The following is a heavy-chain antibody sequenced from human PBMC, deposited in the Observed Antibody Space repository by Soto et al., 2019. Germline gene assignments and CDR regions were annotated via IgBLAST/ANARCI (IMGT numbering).Heavy chain of an antibody. J-gene: IGHJ3*01. CDR1: GYTFNKHV. D-gene: IGHD2-15*01. Sequence: ASVKVSCKASGYTFNKHVIHWVRQAPGQRPEWMGWINAGNGNTKYSQKFQGRVPITRDTSASTVYMEMNSLRSEDTAVYYCARSDCSGGRCGGNDAFDLWGQGTMVTVSS. CDR2: INAGNGNT. CDR3: ARSDCSGGRCGGNDAFDL. V-gene: IGHV1-3*01.